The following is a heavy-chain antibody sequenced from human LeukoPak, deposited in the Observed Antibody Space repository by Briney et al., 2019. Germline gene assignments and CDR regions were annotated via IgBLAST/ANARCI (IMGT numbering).Heavy chain of an antibody. V-gene: IGHV5-51*01. J-gene: IGHJ2*01. Sequence: GESLKISCKGSGYSLTSYWIGWVRQMPGKGLEWMGIIYPGDSDTRYSPSFQGQVTISADKSISTAYLQWSSLKASDTAIYYCARRNYGDYQGFYWYFDLWGRGTLVTVSS. CDR2: IYPGDSDT. CDR3: ARRNYGDYQGFYWYFDL. CDR1: GYSLTSYW. D-gene: IGHD4-17*01.